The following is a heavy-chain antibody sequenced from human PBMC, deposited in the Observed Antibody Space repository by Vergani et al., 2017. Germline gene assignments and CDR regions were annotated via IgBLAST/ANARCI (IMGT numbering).Heavy chain of an antibody. CDR3: ARAYCGGDCYGRSAFDI. D-gene: IGHD2-21*02. CDR1: GYTFTGYY. J-gene: IGHJ3*02. Sequence: QVQLVQSGAEVKKPGASVKVSCKASGYTFTGYYLLWVRQAPGQGLEWMGWINPNSGGTDYAQKFQGRVTMTRDTSISTAYMELSRLRSDDTAVYFCARAYCGGDCYGRSAFDIWGQGTMVTVSS. CDR2: INPNSGGT. V-gene: IGHV1-2*02.